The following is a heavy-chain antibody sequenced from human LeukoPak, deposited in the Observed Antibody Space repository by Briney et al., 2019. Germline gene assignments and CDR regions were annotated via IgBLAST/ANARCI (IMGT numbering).Heavy chain of an antibody. CDR3: AREGRRPTARPED. CDR1: GLTFSSYW. J-gene: IGHJ4*02. D-gene: IGHD6-6*01. Sequence: GGSLRLSCAASGLTFSSYWMSWVRQAPGKGLEWVANIEQDGSEQYYVDSVRGRFTISRDNAKNSLYLQMNSLRPEDTAVYYCAREGRRPTARPEDWGQGTLVTVSS. V-gene: IGHV3-7*01. CDR2: IEQDGSEQ.